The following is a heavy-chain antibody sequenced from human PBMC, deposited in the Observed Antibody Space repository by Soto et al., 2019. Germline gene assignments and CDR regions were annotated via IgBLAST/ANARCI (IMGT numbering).Heavy chain of an antibody. Sequence: SVKGSCKASGYTFTNYDINWVRQATGQGLEWMGWMNPSSGYTGYAQKFQGRVTMTWDTSISTAYMELSSLTSADTAVYYCARFVRHQLPLLAYCGQGSLVIVSS. J-gene: IGHJ1*01. V-gene: IGHV1-8*01. CDR1: GYTFTNYD. CDR2: MNPSSGYT. CDR3: ARFVRHQLPLLAY. D-gene: IGHD1-1*01.